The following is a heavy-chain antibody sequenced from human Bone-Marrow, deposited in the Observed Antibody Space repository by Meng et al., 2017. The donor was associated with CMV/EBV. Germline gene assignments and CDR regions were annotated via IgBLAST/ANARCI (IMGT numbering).Heavy chain of an antibody. CDR3: AKDIVEMATIFG. J-gene: IGHJ4*02. D-gene: IGHD5-24*01. Sequence: GESLKISCAASGFTFSSYWMHWVRQAPGKGLVWVSRINSDGSSTSYADSVKGRFTISRDNAKNSLYLQMNSLRAEDTALYYCAKDIVEMATIFGWGQGTLVTFYS. V-gene: IGHV3-74*01. CDR1: GFTFSSYW. CDR2: INSDGSST.